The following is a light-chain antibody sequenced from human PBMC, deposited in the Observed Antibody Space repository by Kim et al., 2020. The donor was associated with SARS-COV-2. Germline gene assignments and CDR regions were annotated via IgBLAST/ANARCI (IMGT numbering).Light chain of an antibody. CDR2: DVS. Sequence: DVVMTQSPLSLPVTLGQPASIFYTSSQSLVYSNANTYLNWFHQRPDQSPRRLIYDVSKRDSGVPDRFIGSGSGTDFTLNISRVEAEDVGVYYCMQATRWPWTFGQGTKVDIK. J-gene: IGKJ1*01. CDR3: MQATRWPWT. CDR1: QSLVYSNANTY. V-gene: IGKV2-30*01.